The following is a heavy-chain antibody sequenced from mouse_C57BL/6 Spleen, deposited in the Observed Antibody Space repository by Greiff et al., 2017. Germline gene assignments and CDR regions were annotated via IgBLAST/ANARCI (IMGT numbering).Heavy chain of an antibody. CDR3: ANYCGSREGFAY. D-gene: IGHD1-1*01. Sequence: QVQLKQSGPELVKPGASVKISCKASGYAFSSSWMNWVKQRPGKGLEWIGRIYPGDGDTNYNGKFKGKATLTADKSSSTAYMQLSSLTAEDSAVYFCANYCGSREGFAYWGQGTLVTVSA. V-gene: IGHV1-82*01. J-gene: IGHJ3*01. CDR2: IYPGDGDT. CDR1: GYAFSSSW.